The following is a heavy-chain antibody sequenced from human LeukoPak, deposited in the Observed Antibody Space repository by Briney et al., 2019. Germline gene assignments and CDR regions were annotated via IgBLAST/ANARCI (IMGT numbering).Heavy chain of an antibody. CDR2: TRNKANSYTT. CDR3: ARVASGRGFDY. J-gene: IGHJ4*02. CDR1: GFTFSDHY. V-gene: IGHV3-72*01. D-gene: IGHD3-3*01. Sequence: GGSLRLSCAASGFTFSDHYMDWVRQAPGKGLEWVGRTRNKANSYTTEYAASVKGRFTISRDDSKNSLYLQMNSLKTEDTAVYYCARVASGRGFDYWGQGTLVTVSS.